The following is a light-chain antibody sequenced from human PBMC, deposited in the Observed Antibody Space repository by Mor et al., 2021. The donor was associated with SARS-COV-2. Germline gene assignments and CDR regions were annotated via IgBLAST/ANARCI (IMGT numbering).Light chain of an antibody. V-gene: IGKV3-20*01. CDR1: SY. Sequence: SYLAWYQQKPRQPPRLLIYGASSRATGIPDRFSGSGSGTDFTLTISRLEPEDFAVYYCQQYGSSPLTFGGGTKVEIK. J-gene: IGKJ4*01. CDR2: GAS. CDR3: QQYGSSPLT.